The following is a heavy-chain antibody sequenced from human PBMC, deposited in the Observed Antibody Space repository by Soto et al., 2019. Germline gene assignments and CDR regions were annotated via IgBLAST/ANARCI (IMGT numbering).Heavy chain of an antibody. V-gene: IGHV1-18*01. Sequence: ASVKVSCKASGYTFTSYGISWVRQAPGQGLEWMGWISAYNGNTSYAQKFQGRVTMTRDTSTSTAYMELRSLRSDDTAVYYCARESMKYYYDSSGYSLDYCYYGMDVWGQGTTVTVSS. CDR2: ISAYNGNT. J-gene: IGHJ6*02. CDR1: GYTFTSYG. D-gene: IGHD3-22*01. CDR3: ARESMKYYYDSSGYSLDYCYYGMDV.